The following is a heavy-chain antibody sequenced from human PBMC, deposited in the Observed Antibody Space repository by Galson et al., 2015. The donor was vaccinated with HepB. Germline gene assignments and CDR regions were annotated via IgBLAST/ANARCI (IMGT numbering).Heavy chain of an antibody. D-gene: IGHD6-19*01. V-gene: IGHV4-39*01. J-gene: IGHJ3*02. CDR1: GGSISSSSYY. Sequence: SETLSLTCTVSGGSISSSSYYWGWIRQPPGKGLEWIGSIYYSGSTYYNPSLKSRVTISVDTSKNQFSLKLSSVTAADTAVYYCASRSVGIAVAGTSAFDIWGQGTMVTVSS. CDR2: IYYSGST. CDR3: ASRSVGIAVAGTSAFDI.